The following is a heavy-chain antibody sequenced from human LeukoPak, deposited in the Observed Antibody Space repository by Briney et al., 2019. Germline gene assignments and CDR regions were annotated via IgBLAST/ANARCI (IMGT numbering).Heavy chain of an antibody. CDR3: ARDVLISSGYDPALIDY. CDR1: GFTFSSYA. CDR2: ISGSGGST. D-gene: IGHD5-12*01. J-gene: IGHJ4*02. Sequence: PGGSLRLSCAASGFTFSSYAMSWVRQAPGKGLEWVSAISGSGGSTYYADSVKGRFTISRDNSKNTLYLQMNSLRAEDTAVYYCARDVLISSGYDPALIDYWGQGTLVTVSS. V-gene: IGHV3-23*01.